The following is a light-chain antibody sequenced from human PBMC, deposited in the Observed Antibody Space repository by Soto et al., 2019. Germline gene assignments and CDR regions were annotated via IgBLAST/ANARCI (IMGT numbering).Light chain of an antibody. CDR3: QQYENLPLA. Sequence: DIQMTQSPSSLSASVGDRVIITCRARQAMSNSLNWYQQKPGKAPKRLIYDASNLETGVPARFSASGSGADITFTIAGLQPEDFATYYCQQYENLPLACGGGTKVVIK. J-gene: IGKJ4*01. V-gene: IGKV1-33*01. CDR1: QAMSNS. CDR2: DAS.